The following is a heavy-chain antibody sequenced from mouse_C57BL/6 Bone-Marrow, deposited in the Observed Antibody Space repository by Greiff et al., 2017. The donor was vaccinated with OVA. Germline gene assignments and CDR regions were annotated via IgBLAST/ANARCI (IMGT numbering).Heavy chain of an antibody. CDR1: GFTFSSFG. V-gene: IGHV5-17*02. D-gene: IGHD2-4*01. Sequence: EVMLVESGGGLVQPGGSRQLSCAASGFTFSSFGMHWVRQAPEKGLEWVAYISSDSSAIYYADTVRGRFTISRDNPKNTLFLQMTSLRSEDTAMYYCARSTMINYYTMDYWGQGTSVTVSS. CDR2: ISSDSSAI. J-gene: IGHJ4*01. CDR3: ARSTMINYYTMDY.